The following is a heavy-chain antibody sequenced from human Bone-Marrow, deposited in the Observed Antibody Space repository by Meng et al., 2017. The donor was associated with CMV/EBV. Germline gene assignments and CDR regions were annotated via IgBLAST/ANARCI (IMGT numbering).Heavy chain of an antibody. J-gene: IGHJ4*02. CDR3: AKDDLHDCSTSCYNQDY. D-gene: IGHD2-2*02. V-gene: IGHV3-30-3*01. Sequence: GESLKISCAASGSTFSSYAMHWVRQAPGKGLEWVAVISYDGSNKYYADSVKGRFTISRDNSKNTLYLQMNSLRAEDTAVYYCAKDDLHDCSTSCYNQDYWGQGTLVTVSS. CDR2: ISYDGSNK. CDR1: GSTFSSYA.